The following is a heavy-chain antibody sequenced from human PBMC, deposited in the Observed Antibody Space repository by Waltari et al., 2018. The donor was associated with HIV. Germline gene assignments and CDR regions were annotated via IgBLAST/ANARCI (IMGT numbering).Heavy chain of an antibody. J-gene: IGHJ4*02. V-gene: IGHV3-7*01. CDR3: ARDLWPEDF. CDR1: GFTFTSYY. CDR2: INQDGTKK. Sequence: EVQLVESGGGLVKPGGSLRLSCVASGFTFTSYYMSWVRKVQGEGLELVANINQDGTKKFYVDSVKGRFTISRDNAKNSVYLQINTQRAEDSAIYYCARDLWPEDFWGQGTLVTVSS. D-gene: IGHD2-21*01.